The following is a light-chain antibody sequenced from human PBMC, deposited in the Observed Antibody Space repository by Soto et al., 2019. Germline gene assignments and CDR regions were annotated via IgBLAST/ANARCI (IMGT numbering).Light chain of an antibody. CDR3: QQSHSTPLT. Sequence: QLTQSPSSLSASVGKRVTITCQASQSISIHLNWYQQKPGKAPKLLIYRSSNLQSGVPSRFSGDGSGADFTLTISSLQPEDFATYYCQQSHSTPLTFGGGTKVEIK. CDR1: QSISIH. V-gene: IGKV1-39*01. J-gene: IGKJ4*01. CDR2: RSS.